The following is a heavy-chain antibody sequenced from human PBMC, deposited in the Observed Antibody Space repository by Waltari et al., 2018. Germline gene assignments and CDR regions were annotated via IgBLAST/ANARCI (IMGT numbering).Heavy chain of an antibody. CDR2: ISWHSEKT. CDR3: AKDIGGWYLAFHY. V-gene: IGHV3-9*01. Sequence: EVKLVESGGGKVEPGRSLRLSCVGSGFKFDDYGIHWVRQSPGKGLEWVAGISWHSEKTGYAESVKGRFTMSRDDAKNSVYLEVISPREEDTALYYCAKDIGGWYLAFHYWGQGTQVTVSS. J-gene: IGHJ4*02. CDR1: GFKFDDYG. D-gene: IGHD2-15*01.